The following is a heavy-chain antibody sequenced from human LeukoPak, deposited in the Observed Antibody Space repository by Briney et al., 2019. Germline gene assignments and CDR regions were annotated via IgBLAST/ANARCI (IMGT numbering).Heavy chain of an antibody. D-gene: IGHD4-23*01. J-gene: IGHJ4*02. CDR1: GNSINRGYY. Sequence: SETLSLTCTVSGNSINRGYYWGWIRQPPGKGLEWIGSFYHSVSTYYNPSLKSRVTISVDPSKNQFSLKLSSVTAADTAVYYCARDMRDGNSYYFDSWGQGTLVTVSS. V-gene: IGHV4-38-2*02. CDR3: ARDMRDGNSYYFDS. CDR2: FYHSVST.